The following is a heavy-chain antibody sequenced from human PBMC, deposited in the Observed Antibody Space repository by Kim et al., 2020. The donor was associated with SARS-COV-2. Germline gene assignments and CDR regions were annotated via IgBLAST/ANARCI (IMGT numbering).Heavy chain of an antibody. V-gene: IGHV3-11*01. J-gene: IGHJ5*02. CDR2: ISSSGSTI. Sequence: GGSLRLSCAASGFTFSDYYMSWIRQAPGKGLEWVSYISSSGSTIYYADSVKARFTISRDNAKNSLYLQMNSLRAEDTAVYYCARDPGGRYCSGGSCYGGESWFDPWGQGTLVTVSS. D-gene: IGHD2-15*01. CDR1: GFTFSDYY. CDR3: ARDPGGRYCSGGSCYGGESWFDP.